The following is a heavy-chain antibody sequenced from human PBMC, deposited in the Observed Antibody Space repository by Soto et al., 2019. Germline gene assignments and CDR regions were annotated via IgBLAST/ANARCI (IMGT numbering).Heavy chain of an antibody. Sequence: GESLKISCKGSGYSFTSYWIGWVRQMPGKGLEWMGIIYPGDSDTRYSPSFQGQVTISADKSISTAYLQWSSLKASDTAMYYCARAPYYYDSSGYYPLYYYYGMDVWGQGTTVTVSS. CDR2: IYPGDSDT. D-gene: IGHD3-22*01. CDR3: ARAPYYYDSSGYYPLYYYYGMDV. CDR1: GYSFTSYW. V-gene: IGHV5-51*01. J-gene: IGHJ6*02.